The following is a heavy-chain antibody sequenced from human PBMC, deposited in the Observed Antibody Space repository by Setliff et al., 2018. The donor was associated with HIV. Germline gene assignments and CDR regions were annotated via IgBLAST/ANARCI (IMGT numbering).Heavy chain of an antibody. CDR3: AREKSPGAEYFPH. CDR2: ISSVGSVK. Sequence: PGGSLRLSCTTSGFSFFNYAVHWVRQAPGKGLEWVAVISSVGSVKYYADSVKGRFTISRDNSKNTLNVQMNSLKDEDTAVYYCAREKSPGAEYFPHWGQGTLVTVSS. J-gene: IGHJ1*01. V-gene: IGHV3-30*04. CDR1: GFSFFNYA.